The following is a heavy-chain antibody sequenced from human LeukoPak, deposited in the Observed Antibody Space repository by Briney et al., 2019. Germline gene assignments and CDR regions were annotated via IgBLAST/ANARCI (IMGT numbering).Heavy chain of an antibody. V-gene: IGHV3-53*01. CDR3: ARRAGEYSHPYDY. CDR2: IYSGGNT. D-gene: IGHD4-17*01. J-gene: IGHJ4*02. Sequence: GGSLRLSCTVSGFTVSSNSMSWVRQAPAKGLEWVSFIYSGGNTHYSDSVTGRFTISRDNSKNTLYLQMNSLRAEDPAVYYCARRAGEYSHPYDYWGQGTLVTVSS. CDR1: GFTVSSNS.